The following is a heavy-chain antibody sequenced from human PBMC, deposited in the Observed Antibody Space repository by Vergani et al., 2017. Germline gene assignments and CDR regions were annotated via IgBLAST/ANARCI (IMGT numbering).Heavy chain of an antibody. Sequence: EVQLLESGGGLVQPGGSLRLSCAASGFTFSSYAMSWVRQAPGKGLEWVSAISGSGGSTYYADSVKGRFTISRDNSKNTLYLQMNSLRAEDTAVYYCAREGYCSGGSCYFPGMDVWGQGTTVTVSS. J-gene: IGHJ6*02. D-gene: IGHD2-15*01. CDR2: ISGSGGST. CDR3: AREGYCSGGSCYFPGMDV. V-gene: IGHV3-23*01. CDR1: GFTFSSYA.